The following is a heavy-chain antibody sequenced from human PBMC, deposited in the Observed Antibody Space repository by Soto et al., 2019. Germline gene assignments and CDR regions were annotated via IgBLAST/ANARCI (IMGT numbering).Heavy chain of an antibody. V-gene: IGHV1-3*01. CDR2: ITAGAGYT. CDR3: AIENLPKSGRYYDS. CDR1: VYTFTAHS. D-gene: IGHD1-26*01. Sequence: ASVKVSCTASVYTFTAHSIQWVRQAPGQKFEWLGWITAGAGYTDYSQNFQGRVTITRDTSATTAYMHLSNLKSEDKAIYYCAIENLPKSGRYYDSCGQGILVTGSS. J-gene: IGHJ5*01.